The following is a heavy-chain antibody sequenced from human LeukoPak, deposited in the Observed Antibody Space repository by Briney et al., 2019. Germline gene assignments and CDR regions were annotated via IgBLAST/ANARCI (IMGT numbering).Heavy chain of an antibody. V-gene: IGHV1-2*02. CDR3: ARVLNYYDSSGYYCYYFDY. CDR2: INPNSGGT. D-gene: IGHD3-22*01. CDR1: GYTFTSNY. J-gene: IGHJ4*02. Sequence: GASVKVSCKASGYTFTSNYIHWVRQAPGQGLEWMGWINPNSGGTNYAQKFQGRVTMTRDTSISTAYMELSRLRSDDTALYYCARVLNYYDSSGYYCYYFDYWGQGTLVTVSS.